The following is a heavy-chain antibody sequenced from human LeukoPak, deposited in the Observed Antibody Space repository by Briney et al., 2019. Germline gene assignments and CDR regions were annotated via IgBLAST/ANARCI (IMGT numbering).Heavy chain of an antibody. V-gene: IGHV3-48*03. J-gene: IGHJ4*02. D-gene: IGHD1-7*01. Sequence: GGSLRLSCAASGFTLSGYEMNWVRQAPGKGLEWVSYISTSGSTLYADSVKGRFTISRDDAKNSLYLQMNSLRAEDTAVYYCARDSELTGDRTEYWGQGTLVTVSS. CDR1: GFTLSGYE. CDR2: ISTSGST. CDR3: ARDSELTGDRTEY.